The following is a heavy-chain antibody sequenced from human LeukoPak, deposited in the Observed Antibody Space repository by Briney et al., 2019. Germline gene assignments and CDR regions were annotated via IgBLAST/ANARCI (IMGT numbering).Heavy chain of an antibody. CDR3: AAAYSGSYYRFDY. CDR1: GNSISNYA. V-gene: IGHV1-69*13. D-gene: IGHD1-26*01. CDR2: IIPIFGTA. J-gene: IGHJ4*02. Sequence: ASVKVSCKASGNSISNYAVSWVRQAPGQGFEWMGGIIPIFGTANYAQKFQGRVTITADESTSTAYMELSSLRSEDTAVYYCAAAYSGSYYRFDYWGQGTLVTVSS.